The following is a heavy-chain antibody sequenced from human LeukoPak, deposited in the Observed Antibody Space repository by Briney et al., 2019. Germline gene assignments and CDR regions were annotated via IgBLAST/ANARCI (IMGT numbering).Heavy chain of an antibody. CDR1: GYTFTSYD. J-gene: IGHJ4*02. V-gene: IGHV1-8*01. CDR3: ARDGSSSSSGHY. CDR2: MNPNSGNT. Sequence: AASVKASCKASGYTFTSYDINWVRQATGQGLEWMGWMNPNSGNTGYAQKFQGRVTMTTNTSISTAYMELSSLRSEDTAVYYCARDGSSSSSGHYWGQGTLVTVSS. D-gene: IGHD6-6*01.